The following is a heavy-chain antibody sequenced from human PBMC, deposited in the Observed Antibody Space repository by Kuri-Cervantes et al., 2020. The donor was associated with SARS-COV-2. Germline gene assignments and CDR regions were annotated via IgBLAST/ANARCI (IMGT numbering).Heavy chain of an antibody. J-gene: IGHJ3*02. CDR3: AKGGYITMIVGGEDAFDI. CDR2: INSDGSST. V-gene: IGHV3-74*01. CDR1: GFTFSSYW. Sequence: GGSLRLSCAASGFTFSSYWMHWVRQAPGKGLVWVSRINSDGSSTSYADSVKGRFTISRDNAKNTLYLQMNSLRAEDTAVYYCAKGGYITMIVGGEDAFDIWGQGTMVTVSS. D-gene: IGHD3-22*01.